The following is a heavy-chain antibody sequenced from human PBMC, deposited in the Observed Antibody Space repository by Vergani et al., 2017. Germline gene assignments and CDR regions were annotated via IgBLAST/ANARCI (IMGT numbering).Heavy chain of an antibody. V-gene: IGHV3-33*01. D-gene: IGHD1-14*01. CDR1: GFTFNQYG. J-gene: IGHJ5*02. CDR2: TWYDGNNK. Sequence: QVQLVESGGGVVQPGRSLRLSCAASGFTFNQYGLHWVRPAPGKGLEWVAVTWYDGNNKQYADSVKGRFTISRDNSKSTLYLQMNSLRDEAAGVYYCARDLRFLYNRFDPWGQGTLVTDSS. CDR3: ARDLRFLYNRFDP.